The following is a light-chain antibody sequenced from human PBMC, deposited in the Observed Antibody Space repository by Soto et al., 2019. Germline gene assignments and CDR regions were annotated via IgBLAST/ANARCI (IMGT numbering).Light chain of an antibody. CDR3: LQDYSYPRT. J-gene: IGKJ1*01. V-gene: IGKV1-6*02. Sequence: AIQMTQSPSSLAASVGDRVTITCRASQGIRDDLSWYQQKPGKAPKLLIYTASTLQSGVPSRFSGGASGTDFTLTISSLQPEDFATYYCLQDYSYPRTFGQGTKVDI. CDR1: QGIRDD. CDR2: TAS.